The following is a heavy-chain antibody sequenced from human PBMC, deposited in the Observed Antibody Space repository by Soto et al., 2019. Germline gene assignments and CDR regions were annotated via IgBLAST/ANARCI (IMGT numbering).Heavy chain of an antibody. J-gene: IGHJ6*02. Sequence: GGSLRLSCEGSGFTFSNGWMTWVRQAPGKGLEWVGRIKTNIDGGRIDYAAAVKGRFTISRDDSKNTLYLQMNSLKTGDKGVYYCTTNSVTDFYYYGMEVWGLGTTVTVSS. V-gene: IGHV3-15*01. CDR1: GFTFSNGW. CDR2: IKTNIDGGRI. CDR3: TTNSVTDFYYYGMEV.